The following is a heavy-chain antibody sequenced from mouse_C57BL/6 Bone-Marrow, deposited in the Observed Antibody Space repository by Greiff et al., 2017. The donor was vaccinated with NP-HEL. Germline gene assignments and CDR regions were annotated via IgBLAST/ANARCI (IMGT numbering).Heavy chain of an antibody. CDR3: ARFLLLYWYFDV. Sequence: QVQLKQPGAELVMPGASVKLSCKASGYTFTSYWMHWVKQRPGQGLEWIGEIDPSDSYTNYNQKFKGKSTLTVDQSSSTAYMQLSSLTSEDSAVYYCARFLLLYWYFDVWGTGTTVTVSS. D-gene: IGHD1-1*01. CDR2: IDPSDSYT. V-gene: IGHV1-69*01. J-gene: IGHJ1*03. CDR1: GYTFTSYW.